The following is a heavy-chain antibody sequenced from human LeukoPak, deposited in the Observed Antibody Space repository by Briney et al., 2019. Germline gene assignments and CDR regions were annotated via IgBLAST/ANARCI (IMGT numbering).Heavy chain of an antibody. CDR1: GFTFSSYS. CDR3: ARDGQECGGTSCFDY. D-gene: IGHD2-2*01. J-gene: IGHJ4*02. V-gene: IGHV3-21*01. CDR2: ISSSSSYI. Sequence: GGSLRLSCAASGFTFSSYSMNWVRQAPGKGLEWVSSISSSSSYIYYADSVKGRFTISRDNAKNSLYLQMNSLRAEDTAVYYCARDGQECGGTSCFDYWGQGTLVT.